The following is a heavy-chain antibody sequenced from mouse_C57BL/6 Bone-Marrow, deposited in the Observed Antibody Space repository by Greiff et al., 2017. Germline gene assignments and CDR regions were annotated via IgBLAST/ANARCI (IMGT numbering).Heavy chain of an antibody. CDR1: GFTFSSYA. D-gene: IGHD2-3*01. CDR3: ARQAIYDGYYVVDY. Sequence: EVMVVESGGGLVQPGGSLKLSCAASGFTFSSYAMSWVRQTPEKRLEWVATISDGGSYTYYPDNVKGRLTISRGNAKNNLYLQMIHLKSEDPAMYYCARQAIYDGYYVVDYWGQGTTLTVSS. CDR2: ISDGGSYT. J-gene: IGHJ2*01. V-gene: IGHV5-4*03.